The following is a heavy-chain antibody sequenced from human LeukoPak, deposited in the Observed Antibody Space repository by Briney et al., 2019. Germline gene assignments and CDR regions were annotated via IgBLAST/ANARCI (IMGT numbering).Heavy chain of an antibody. Sequence: GASVKVSCKASGYTFTGYYMHWVRQAPGQGLEWMGWINPNSGGTNYAQKFQGRVTMTRDTSISTAYMELSRLRSDDTAVYYCARDWQLATGYYYYYMDVWGKGTTVIVSS. V-gene: IGHV1-2*02. D-gene: IGHD6-6*01. CDR3: ARDWQLATGYYYYYMDV. CDR1: GYTFTGYY. CDR2: INPNSGGT. J-gene: IGHJ6*03.